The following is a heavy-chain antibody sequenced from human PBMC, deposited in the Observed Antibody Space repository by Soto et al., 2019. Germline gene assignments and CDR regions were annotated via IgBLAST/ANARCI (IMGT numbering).Heavy chain of an antibody. Sequence: EVQLLESGGGLVQPGGSLRLSCAASGFTFSSYAMSWVRQAPGKGLEWVSAISGSGGSTYYADSVKGRFTISRDNSKNTLYLQMNSLRAEDTAVYYCAKTSDIVVVVAATQNWAFDIWGQGTMVTVSS. V-gene: IGHV3-23*01. J-gene: IGHJ3*02. CDR3: AKTSDIVVVVAATQNWAFDI. D-gene: IGHD2-15*01. CDR1: GFTFSSYA. CDR2: ISGSGGST.